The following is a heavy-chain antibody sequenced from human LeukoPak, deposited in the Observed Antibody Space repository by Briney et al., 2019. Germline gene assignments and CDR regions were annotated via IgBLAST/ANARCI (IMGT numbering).Heavy chain of an antibody. V-gene: IGHV1-2*06. CDR1: GYTFTGYY. CDR3: ARSYSYYYDSDIDY. CDR2: INPNSGGT. D-gene: IGHD3-22*01. Sequence: GSSVKVSCKASGYTFTGYYMHWVRQAPGQGLEWMGRINPNSGGTNYAQKFQGRVTMTRDTSISTAYMELSRLRSDDTAVYYCARSYSYYYDSDIDYWGQGTLVTVSS. J-gene: IGHJ4*02.